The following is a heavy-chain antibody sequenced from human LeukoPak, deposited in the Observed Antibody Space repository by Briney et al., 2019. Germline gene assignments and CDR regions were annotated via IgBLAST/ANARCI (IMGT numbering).Heavy chain of an antibody. J-gene: IGHJ4*02. D-gene: IGHD2-2*01. CDR3: ARGGDIVVVPAALFDY. V-gene: IGHV4-59*01. CDR1: GGSISSYY. Sequence: PSETLSLSCAVSGGSISSYYWSWIRQPPGKGLEWIGYIYYSGSTNYNPSLKSRVTISVDTSENQFSLKLSSVTAADTAVYYCARGGDIVVVPAALFDYWGQGTLVTVSS. CDR2: IYYSGST.